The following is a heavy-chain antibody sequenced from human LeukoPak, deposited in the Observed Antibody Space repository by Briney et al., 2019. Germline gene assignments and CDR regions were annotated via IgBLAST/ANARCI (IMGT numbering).Heavy chain of an antibody. D-gene: IGHD6-13*01. CDR1: GFTFSSYG. CDR3: ARDRDSSSWFPHFGY. J-gene: IGHJ4*02. CDR2: IWYDGSNK. V-gene: IGHV3-33*01. Sequence: GGSLRLSCAASGFTFSSYGMHWVRQAPGKGLEWVAVIWYDGSNKYYADSVEGRFTISRDNSKNTLYLQMNSLRAEDTAVYYCARDRDSSSWFPHFGYWGQGTLVTVSS.